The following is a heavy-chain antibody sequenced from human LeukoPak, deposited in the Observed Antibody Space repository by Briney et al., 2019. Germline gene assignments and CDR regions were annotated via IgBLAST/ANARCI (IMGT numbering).Heavy chain of an antibody. Sequence: GGSLRLSCAASGFTFSNYWMHWVRQAPGKGLVWVSRINSDARSTSYADSVKGRFTIPRDNAKNTLYLQMNSLRAEDTAVYYCARGADTGYSSDSWGQGTLVTVSS. D-gene: IGHD6-19*01. V-gene: IGHV3-74*01. J-gene: IGHJ5*02. CDR3: ARGADTGYSSDS. CDR2: INSDARST. CDR1: GFTFSNYW.